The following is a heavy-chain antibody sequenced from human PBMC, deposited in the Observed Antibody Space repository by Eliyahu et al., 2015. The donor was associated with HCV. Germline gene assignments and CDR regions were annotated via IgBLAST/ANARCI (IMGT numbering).Heavy chain of an antibody. CDR2: VAYGGST. V-gene: IGHV4-39*01. Sequence: QLQLQESGPGLVKPSETLSLTCTVSGGSLVTYGHYWGWIRQSPGKGLEWLGSVAYGGSTFYIASFESRLTISRDTSKNQISLTLNSVTAADTAVYYCAKSTSWYADFWGQGILVTVSS. CDR3: AKSTSWYADF. J-gene: IGHJ4*02. CDR1: GGSLVTYGHY. D-gene: IGHD2-2*01.